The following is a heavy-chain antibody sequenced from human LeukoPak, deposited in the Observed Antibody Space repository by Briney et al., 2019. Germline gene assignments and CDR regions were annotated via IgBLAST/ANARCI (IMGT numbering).Heavy chain of an antibody. CDR2: IYTSGST. V-gene: IGHV4-61*02. CDR3: ASSFRSYDILTGYHFDY. Sequence: SETLSLTCTVSGGSISSGSYYWSWIRQPAGKGLEWIGRIYTSGSTNYNPSLKSRVTISVDTSKNQFSLKLSSVTAADTAVYYCASSFRSYDILTGYHFDYWGQGTLVTVSS. CDR1: GGSISSGSYY. J-gene: IGHJ4*02. D-gene: IGHD3-9*01.